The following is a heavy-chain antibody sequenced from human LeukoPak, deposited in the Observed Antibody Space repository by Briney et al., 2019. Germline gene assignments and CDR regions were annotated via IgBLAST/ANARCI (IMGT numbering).Heavy chain of an antibody. J-gene: IGHJ6*03. CDR1: GGTFSSYA. CDR3: ARAPGRLSWNRPNYYYYYMGV. Sequence: GSSVKVSCKASGGTFSSYAISWVRQAPGQGLEWMGGIIPIFGTANYAQKFQGRVTITADKSTSTAYMELSSLRSEDTAVYYCARAPGRLSWNRPNYYYYYMGVWGKGTTVTISS. CDR2: IIPIFGTA. V-gene: IGHV1-69*06. D-gene: IGHD1-1*01.